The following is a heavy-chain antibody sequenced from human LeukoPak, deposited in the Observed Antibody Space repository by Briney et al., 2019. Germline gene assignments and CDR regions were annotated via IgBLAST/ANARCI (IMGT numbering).Heavy chain of an antibody. CDR2: INPSGGST. Sequence: ASVKVSCTASGYTFTSYYMHWVRQAPGQGLEWMGVINPSGGSTSYAQKLQGRVTMTRDMSTSTVYMELSSLRSEDTAVYYCARDREEANWFDPWGQGTLVTVSS. V-gene: IGHV1-46*04. D-gene: IGHD1-26*01. J-gene: IGHJ5*02. CDR3: ARDREEANWFDP. CDR1: GYTFTSYY.